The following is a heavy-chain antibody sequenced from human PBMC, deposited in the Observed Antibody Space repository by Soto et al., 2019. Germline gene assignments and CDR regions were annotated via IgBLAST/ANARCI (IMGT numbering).Heavy chain of an antibody. V-gene: IGHV1-69*13. CDR1: GGTFSSYA. D-gene: IGHD2-2*01. CDR2: IIPIFGTA. CDR3: ARGGPNYCSSTSCFLGYNWFDP. J-gene: IGHJ5*02. Sequence: SVKVSCKASGGTFSSYAISWVRQAPGQGLEWMGGIIPIFGTANYAQKFQGRVTITADESTSTAYMELSSLRSEDTAVYYCARGGPNYCSSTSCFLGYNWFDPWGQGTLVTVSS.